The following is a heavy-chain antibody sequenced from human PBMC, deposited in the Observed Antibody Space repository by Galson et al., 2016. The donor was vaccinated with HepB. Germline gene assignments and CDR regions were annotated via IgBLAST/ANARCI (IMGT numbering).Heavy chain of an antibody. CDR1: GFTFSSFA. J-gene: IGHJ3*02. V-gene: IGHV3-23*01. CDR2: VSGSGDST. CDR3: AKGLGVEAGDGFDM. Sequence: SLRLSCAASGFTFSSFAMNWVRQAPGKGLQWVSAVSGSGDSTYYAGSVKGRFTISRDNSKNTLFLQRNSLRADDTAAYFCAKGLGVEAGDGFDMWGQGTMVTVSS. D-gene: IGHD2-15*01.